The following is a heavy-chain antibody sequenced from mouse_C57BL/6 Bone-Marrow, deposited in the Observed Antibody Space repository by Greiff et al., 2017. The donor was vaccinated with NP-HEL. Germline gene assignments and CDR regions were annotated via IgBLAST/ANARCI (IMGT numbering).Heavy chain of an antibody. D-gene: IGHD1-1*02. V-gene: IGHV1-81*01. CDR1: GYTFTSYG. Sequence: VKLQQSGAELARPGASVKLSCKASGYTFTSYGISWVKQRPGQGLEWIGEIYPRSGYTYYNEKFKGKATLTADKSSSTAYMELRSLTSEDSAVYFCARVMRWGGAFDYWGQGTTLTVSS. CDR2: IYPRSGYT. CDR3: ARVMRWGGAFDY. J-gene: IGHJ2*01.